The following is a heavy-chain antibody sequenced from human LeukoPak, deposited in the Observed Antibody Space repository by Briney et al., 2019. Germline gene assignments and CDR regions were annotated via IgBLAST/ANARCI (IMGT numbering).Heavy chain of an antibody. D-gene: IGHD3-10*01. Sequence: PSETLSLTCIVSGGSLNSPNYYWGWIRQSPGKGLEWIETIYYTGTTYYNPSLKSRLTISVDTSKNQFSLKLTSVTAADTAVYYCARHDYYGSLNWFDPWGQGTLITVSS. J-gene: IGHJ5*02. V-gene: IGHV4-39*01. CDR3: ARHDYYGSLNWFDP. CDR2: IYYTGTT. CDR1: GGSLNSPNYY.